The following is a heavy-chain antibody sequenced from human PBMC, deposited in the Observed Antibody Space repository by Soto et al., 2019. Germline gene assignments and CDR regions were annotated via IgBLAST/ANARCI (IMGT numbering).Heavy chain of an antibody. CDR2: ISYDGNTQ. Sequence: QVHLVESGGGVVQPGTSLRLSCAASGFIFNSYSIHWVRQAPGKGLEWVAVISYDGNTQYYGDSLKGRFIVSRENSKNTAYLQMNDLRADDTAVYYCAKLSRASRISTPDFDSWGQGTLVTVSS. J-gene: IGHJ4*02. CDR1: GFIFNSYS. CDR3: AKLSRASRISTPDFDS. V-gene: IGHV3-30-3*02.